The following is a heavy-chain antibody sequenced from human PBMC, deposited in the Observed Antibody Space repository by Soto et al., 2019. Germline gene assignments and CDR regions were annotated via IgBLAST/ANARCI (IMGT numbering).Heavy chain of an antibody. V-gene: IGHV3-30*18. CDR2: ISYDGSNK. Sequence: PGGSMRLSCAASGFTLSSYGMHWVRQAPGKGLEWVAVISYDGSNKYYADSVKGRFTISRDNSKNTLYLQMNSLRAEDTAVYYCAKVGRGIAVYYFDYWGQGTLVTVSS. CDR3: AKVGRGIAVYYFDY. CDR1: GFTLSSYG. D-gene: IGHD6-19*01. J-gene: IGHJ4*02.